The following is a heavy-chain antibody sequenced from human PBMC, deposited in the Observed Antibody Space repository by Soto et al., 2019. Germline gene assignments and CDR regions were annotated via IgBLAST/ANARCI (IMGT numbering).Heavy chain of an antibody. D-gene: IGHD5-18*01. CDR3: ARGGGVTPSYYSSGMDV. Sequence: GELQHICCKGAVSSFTSYWISGVRQMPEKGEEWVGRIDRSDSYTNYSTSLEGHVTISAKKSISTAYLQWSSLKDSDAAMYYCARGGGVTPSYYSSGMDVWGQGTTVTVSS. J-gene: IGHJ6*02. V-gene: IGHV5-10-1*01. CDR1: VSSFTSYW. CDR2: IDRSDSYT.